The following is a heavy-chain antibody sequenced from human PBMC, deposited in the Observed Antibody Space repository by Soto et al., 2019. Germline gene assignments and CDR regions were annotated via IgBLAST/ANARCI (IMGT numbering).Heavy chain of an antibody. D-gene: IGHD6-13*01. Sequence: QVQLVESGGGVVQPGRSLRCSCAASGFTFSNYAMHWVRQAPGTGLEWVAALLSDEINKYSADSVKGRFTISRDNSKNTLYLQMNSLRPEDTAVYYCEIIATSGGGDAFDIWGQGTMVTVSS. CDR2: LLSDEINK. CDR3: EIIATSGGGDAFDI. J-gene: IGHJ3*02. CDR1: GFTFSNYA. V-gene: IGHV3-30-3*01.